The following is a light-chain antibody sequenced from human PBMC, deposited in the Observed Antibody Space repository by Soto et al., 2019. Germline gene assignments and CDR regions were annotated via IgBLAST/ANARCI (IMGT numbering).Light chain of an antibody. V-gene: IGKV1-5*01. Sequence: DIPMTQSPSTLSASVGDRVIITCRASQSISTWLAWYQQKPGKVPNLLIYDASNLESGVPSRFSGSGSGTEFTLTISSLQPDDFATYYCQQYQSYWTFGQGTKVEIK. CDR1: QSISTW. J-gene: IGKJ1*01. CDR3: QQYQSYWT. CDR2: DAS.